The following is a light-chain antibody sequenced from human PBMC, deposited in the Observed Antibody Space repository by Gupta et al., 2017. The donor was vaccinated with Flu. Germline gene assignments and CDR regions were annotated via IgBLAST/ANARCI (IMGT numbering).Light chain of an antibody. CDR2: GAS. CDR1: QSVTSSY. Sequence: EMVLTQSPGTLSLSPGEGATLSCRASQSVTSSYLAWYQQKPGQAPRLLIYGASSRATGIPDRFSGSGSGTDFTLTISRLEPEDFAVYYCQQYDSSPYTFGQGTNLEIK. V-gene: IGKV3-20*01. CDR3: QQYDSSPYT. J-gene: IGKJ2*01.